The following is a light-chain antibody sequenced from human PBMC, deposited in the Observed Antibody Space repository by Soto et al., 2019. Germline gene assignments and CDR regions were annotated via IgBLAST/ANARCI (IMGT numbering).Light chain of an antibody. CDR2: GAS. CDR1: QNIGGN. CDR3: QQYHNWWT. V-gene: IGKV3-15*01. J-gene: IGKJ1*01. Sequence: EIVMTQSHATLPVSPGERDTLSCRASQNIGGNLAWYQQKFGQAPRLLIYGASTRVTCIPARISGSGSWTEFTLTLTSLQSEDFGVYHCQQYHNWWTSGQGTKVDIK.